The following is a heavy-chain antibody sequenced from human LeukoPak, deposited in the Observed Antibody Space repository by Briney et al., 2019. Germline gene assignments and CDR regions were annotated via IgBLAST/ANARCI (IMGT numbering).Heavy chain of an antibody. CDR2: IYYSGST. CDR3: ARRSTLLTGYYKGYFQH. Sequence: SETLSLTCTVSGGSISSYYWSWIRQPPGKGLEWIGYIYYSGSTNYNPSLKSRVTISVDTSKNQFSLKLSSVTAADTAVYYCARRSTLLTGYYKGYFQHWGQGTLVTVSS. V-gene: IGHV4-59*12. CDR1: GGSISSYY. J-gene: IGHJ1*01. D-gene: IGHD3-9*01.